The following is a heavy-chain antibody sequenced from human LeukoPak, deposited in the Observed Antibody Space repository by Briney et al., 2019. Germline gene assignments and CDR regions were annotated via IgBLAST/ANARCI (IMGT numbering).Heavy chain of an antibody. CDR3: ARSLTPGTGFDY. V-gene: IGHV3-30-3*01. CDR1: GLTFSSYP. Sequence: PGGSLRLSCEASGLTFSSYPMHWVRQAPGKGLEWVAVISYDGSNKYYADSVKGRFTISRDNSKSTLHLQMNSLRAADTAVYYCARSLTPGTGFDYWGQGTLVTVSS. J-gene: IGHJ4*02. D-gene: IGHD2-8*02. CDR2: ISYDGSNK.